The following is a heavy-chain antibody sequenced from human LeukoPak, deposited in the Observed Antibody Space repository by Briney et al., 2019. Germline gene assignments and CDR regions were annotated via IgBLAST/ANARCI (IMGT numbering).Heavy chain of an antibody. J-gene: IGHJ4*02. CDR3: ARGAYYYDSSGYSPRLVY. D-gene: IGHD3-22*01. V-gene: IGHV4-34*01. CDR2: INHSGIT. Sequence: PSETLSLTXAVFGGSFSGYYLSWIRQPPGKGMEWIGEINHSGITNYNPSLKSRVTISVDTSKNQFSLKLSSVTAADTAVYYCARGAYYYDSSGYSPRLVYWGQGTLVTVSS. CDR1: GGSFSGYY.